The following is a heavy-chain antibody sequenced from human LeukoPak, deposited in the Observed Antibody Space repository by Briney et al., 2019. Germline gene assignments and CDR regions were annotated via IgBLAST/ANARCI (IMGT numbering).Heavy chain of an antibody. CDR3: ARLLWFGEAPVN. J-gene: IGHJ4*02. CDR1: GFTFSSYS. Sequence: PGGSLRLSCAASGFTFSSYSMNWVRQAPGKGLEWVSYISSGASSIYYADSVKGRFTISRDNAKNSLYLQMNSLRADDTAIYYCARLLWFGEAPVNWGQGTLVTVSS. V-gene: IGHV3-48*04. D-gene: IGHD3-10*01. CDR2: ISSGASSI.